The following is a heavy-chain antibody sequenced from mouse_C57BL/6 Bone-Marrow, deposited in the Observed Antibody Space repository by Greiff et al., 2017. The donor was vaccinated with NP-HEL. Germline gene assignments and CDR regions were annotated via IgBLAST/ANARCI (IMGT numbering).Heavy chain of an antibody. CDR3: ARPFYYDYVWFAY. Sequence: EVLLVESGGGLVKPGGSLKLSCAASGFTFSSYAMSWVRQTPEKRLEWVATISDGGSYTYYPDNVKGRFTISRDNAQNNLYLQMSHLKSEDTAMYYCARPFYYDYVWFAYWGQGTLVTVSA. D-gene: IGHD2-4*01. V-gene: IGHV5-4*01. CDR1: GFTFSSYA. CDR2: ISDGGSYT. J-gene: IGHJ3*01.